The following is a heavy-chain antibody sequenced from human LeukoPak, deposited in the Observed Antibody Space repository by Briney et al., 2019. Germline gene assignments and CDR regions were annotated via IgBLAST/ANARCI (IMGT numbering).Heavy chain of an antibody. J-gene: IGHJ4*02. D-gene: IGHD1-26*01. CDR2: ISGSGGST. CDR1: GFTFSIYA. CDR3: AKKWGVGTTTLDYFDY. Sequence: GGSLRLSCAASGFTFSIYAMSWVRQAPGKGLEWVSGISGSGGSTYYADSVKGRFTISRDNSKNTLYLQVNSLTDEDTAVYYCAKKWGVGTTTLDYFDYWGQGTLVTVSS. V-gene: IGHV3-23*01.